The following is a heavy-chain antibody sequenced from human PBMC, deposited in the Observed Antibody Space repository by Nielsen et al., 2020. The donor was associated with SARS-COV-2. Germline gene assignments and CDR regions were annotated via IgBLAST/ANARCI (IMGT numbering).Heavy chain of an antibody. V-gene: IGHV3-23*01. D-gene: IGHD1-26*01. J-gene: IGHJ6*02. Sequence: GGSLRLSCAASGFTFSSYAMSWVRQAPGKGLEWVSAISGSGGSTFYADSVKGRFTISRVNSKNTLYLQMNSLRAEDTAVYYCAKEISGSYSWFFYYGMDVWGQGTTVTVSS. CDR1: GFTFSSYA. CDR2: ISGSGGST. CDR3: AKEISGSYSWFFYYGMDV.